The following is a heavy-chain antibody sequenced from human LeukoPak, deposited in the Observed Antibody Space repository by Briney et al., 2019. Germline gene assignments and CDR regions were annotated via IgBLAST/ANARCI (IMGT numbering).Heavy chain of an antibody. J-gene: IGHJ4*02. CDR1: VFTFDDYG. CDR3: ARDPPPAQVGSGSYVGYFDY. D-gene: IGHD3-10*01. Sequence: GGSLRLSCAASVFTFDDYGMLGVRQAPGKGLEWVSGINWNGGSIVYGDSVKGRFTISRDNAENTLYLKVKTVGAEDGALYYCARDPPPAQVGSGSYVGYFDYWGQGTLVTVSS. CDR2: INWNGGSI. V-gene: IGHV3-20*04.